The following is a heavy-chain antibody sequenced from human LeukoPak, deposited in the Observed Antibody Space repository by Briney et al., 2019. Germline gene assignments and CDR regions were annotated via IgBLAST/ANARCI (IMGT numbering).Heavy chain of an antibody. CDR3: ASRTNYDILTGYYNPYFDY. J-gene: IGHJ4*02. Sequence: GGSLSLSCAASGFTFSSYAMSWVRQAPGKGLEWVSAISGSGGSTYYADSVKGRFTISRDNSKNTLYLQMNSLRAEDTAVYYCASRTNYDILTGYYNPYFDYWGQGTLVTVSS. D-gene: IGHD3-9*01. V-gene: IGHV3-23*01. CDR2: ISGSGGST. CDR1: GFTFSSYA.